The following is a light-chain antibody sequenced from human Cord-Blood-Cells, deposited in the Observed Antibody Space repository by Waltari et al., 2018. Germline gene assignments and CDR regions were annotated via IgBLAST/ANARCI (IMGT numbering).Light chain of an antibody. CDR2: WAS. CDR3: QQYYSTPLT. CDR1: QSVLYSYNNKKY. Sequence: DIVMTQSPDSLAGSLGERATINYKSCQSVLYSYNNKKYLAWYQQKPGQPPKLLIYWASTRESGVHDRCSGSGSGTDFTLTISSLQAEDVAVYYCQQYYSTPLTFGGGTKVEIK. J-gene: IGKJ4*01. V-gene: IGKV4-1*01.